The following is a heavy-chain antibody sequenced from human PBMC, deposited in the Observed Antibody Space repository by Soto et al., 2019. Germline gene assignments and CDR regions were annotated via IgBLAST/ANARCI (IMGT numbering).Heavy chain of an antibody. CDR2: IYWDDDK. V-gene: IGHV2-5*02. Sequence: PTLVNRTQTLTLTCTFSGFSLRASGVRVAWIRQPPGKALEWLALIYWDDDKRYNPSLKSRLTITEDTSKYRVVLTMTNIDPVDTATYYCAHSHDYELCAYWGRGSLVTVSS. J-gene: IGHJ4*02. CDR3: AHSHDYELCAY. CDR1: GFSLRASGVR. D-gene: IGHD4-17*01.